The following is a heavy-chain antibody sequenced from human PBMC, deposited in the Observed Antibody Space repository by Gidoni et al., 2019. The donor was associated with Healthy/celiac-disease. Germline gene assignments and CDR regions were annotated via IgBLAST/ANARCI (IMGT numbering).Heavy chain of an antibody. CDR1: GGSFSGYS. Sequence: QVQLQQWGAGLLKPSETLSLTCAVYGGSFSGYSWSWIRQPPGKGLEWIWEIKHSGITNYHPSRKSRSTITVDTAKNQVSLKVSLVAAADTALYFCARGQVVIVVAATKPLDQFFYYWGQGTLVPVSS. J-gene: IGHJ4*01. CDR2: IKHSGIT. V-gene: IGHV4-34*01. D-gene: IGHD2-15*01. CDR3: ARGQVVIVVAATKPLDQFFYY.